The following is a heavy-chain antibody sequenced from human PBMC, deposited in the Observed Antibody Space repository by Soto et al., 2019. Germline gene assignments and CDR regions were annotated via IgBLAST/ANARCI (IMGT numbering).Heavy chain of an antibody. D-gene: IGHD6-19*01. J-gene: IGHJ4*02. V-gene: IGHV4-39*01. CDR1: GGSIRSSSYY. CDR3: ARGLHAGIVVAGQLGY. Sequence: QLQLQESGPGLVKPSETLSLTCTVSGGSIRSSSYYWAWIRQPPGKGLEWIGSIFYSGTTYYNPSLKSRVTISIDTSKSQFSLKLSSVSAADTAVYYCARGLHAGIVVAGQLGYWGQGTLVTVSS. CDR2: IFYSGTT.